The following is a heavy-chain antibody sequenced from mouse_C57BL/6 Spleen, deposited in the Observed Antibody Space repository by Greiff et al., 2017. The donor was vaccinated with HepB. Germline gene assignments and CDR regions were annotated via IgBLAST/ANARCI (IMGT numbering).Heavy chain of an antibody. Sequence: EVKLMESGAELVRPGASVKLSCTASGFNIKDYYMHWVKQRPEQGLEWIGRIDPEDGDTEYAPKFQGKATMTADTSSNTAYLQLSSLTSEDTAVYYCTSFITTVVADYWGQGTTLTVSS. CDR3: TSFITTVVADY. D-gene: IGHD1-1*01. J-gene: IGHJ2*01. CDR2: IDPEDGDT. V-gene: IGHV14-1*01. CDR1: GFNIKDYY.